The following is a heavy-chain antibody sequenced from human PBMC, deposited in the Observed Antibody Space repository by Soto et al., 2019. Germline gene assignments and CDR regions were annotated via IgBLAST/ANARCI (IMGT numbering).Heavy chain of an antibody. Sequence: SETLSLTCAVYGGSFSGYYWSWIRQPPGKGLEWIGEINHSGSTNYNPSLKSRVTISVDTSKNQFSLKLSSVTAADTAVYYCARGRDGYNSNYFDYWGQGTLVTVSS. CDR1: GGSFSGYY. J-gene: IGHJ4*02. CDR2: INHSGST. V-gene: IGHV4-34*01. D-gene: IGHD5-12*01. CDR3: ARGRDGYNSNYFDY.